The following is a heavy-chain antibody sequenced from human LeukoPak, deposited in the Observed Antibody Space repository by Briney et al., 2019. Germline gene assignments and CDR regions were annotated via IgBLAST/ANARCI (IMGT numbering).Heavy chain of an antibody. CDR2: ISYDGSNK. D-gene: IGHD6-19*01. J-gene: IGHJ4*02. CDR1: GFTFSSYG. V-gene: IGHV3-30*18. Sequence: PGRSLRLSCAASGFTFSSYGMHWVRQAPGKGLEWVAVISYDGSNKYYADSVKDRFTISRDNSKNTLYLQMNSLRAEDTAVYYCAKGRRYSSGWYPIDYWGQGTLVTVSS. CDR3: AKGRRYSSGWYPIDY.